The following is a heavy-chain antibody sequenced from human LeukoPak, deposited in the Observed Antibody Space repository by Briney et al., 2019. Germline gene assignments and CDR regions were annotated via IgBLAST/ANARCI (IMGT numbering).Heavy chain of an antibody. CDR1: GFTFSSHW. J-gene: IGHJ4*02. Sequence: GGSLRLSCAASGFTFSSHWMSWVRQAPGKGLEWVANIKQDGSEKSYVDSVKGRFTTSRDNAKNSLYLQMNSLRAEDTAVYYCARRPVQGPFDYWGQGTLVTVSS. CDR3: ARRPVQGPFDY. CDR2: IKQDGSEK. D-gene: IGHD3-10*01. V-gene: IGHV3-7*01.